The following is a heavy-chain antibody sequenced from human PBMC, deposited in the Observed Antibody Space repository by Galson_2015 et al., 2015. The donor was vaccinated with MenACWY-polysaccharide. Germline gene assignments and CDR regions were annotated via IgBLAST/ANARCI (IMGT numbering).Heavy chain of an antibody. Sequence: SVKVSCKASGYTFNDCYIHWVRQAPGQGLEWMGWINPNGGGTNYEQKYQARVTMTRDTSINTAYMELSRLSSDDTAVYYCTRGGGRYYVDYWGQGTLVTVSS. J-gene: IGHJ4*02. CDR1: GYTFNDCY. D-gene: IGHD6-19*01. CDR2: INPNGGGT. V-gene: IGHV1-2*02. CDR3: TRGGGRYYVDY.